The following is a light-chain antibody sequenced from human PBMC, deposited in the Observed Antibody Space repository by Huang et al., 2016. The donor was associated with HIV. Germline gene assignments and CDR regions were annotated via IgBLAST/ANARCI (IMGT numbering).Light chain of an antibody. J-gene: IGKJ4*01. V-gene: IGKV3-11*01. CDR2: DAS. CDR1: QSVHSY. CDR3: QQRSAWPLT. Sequence: EIVLPQSPATLSLSPGERATLSCRASQSVHSYLAWYKQKPGQAPSLRIYDASNRATGIPARFSGSGSGTDFTLTISNLQSEDFAVYYCQQRSAWPLTFGGGTKVEI.